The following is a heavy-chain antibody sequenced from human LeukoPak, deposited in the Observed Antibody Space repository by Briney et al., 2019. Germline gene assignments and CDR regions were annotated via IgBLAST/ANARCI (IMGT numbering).Heavy chain of an antibody. CDR1: GGTFSSYA. D-gene: IGHD5-24*01. V-gene: IGHV1-69*05. Sequence: SVKVSCKAFGGTFSSYAITWVRQAPGQGLELMGRIIPIFDTANYAQNFQGRVTITTDESTSTAYMELSSLRSEDTAVYYCARGDGYGYNWFDSWGQGTLVTVSS. J-gene: IGHJ5*01. CDR2: IIPIFDTA. CDR3: ARGDGYGYNWFDS.